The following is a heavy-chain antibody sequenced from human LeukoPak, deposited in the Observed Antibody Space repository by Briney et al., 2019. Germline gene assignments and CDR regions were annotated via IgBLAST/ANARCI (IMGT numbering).Heavy chain of an antibody. V-gene: IGHV4-59*01. CDR1: GDSIATSY. CDR2: IHNSGAT. J-gene: IGHJ4*02. D-gene: IGHD2-15*01. Sequence: SETLSLTCTVSGDSIATSYWAWIRQPPGKGLEWIAYIHNSGATSYNPSLESRVTISSDVSNNQFSLKLSSVTAADTAVYYCARDSRGGGPDFDYWGQGVLVTVSS. CDR3: ARDSRGGGPDFDY.